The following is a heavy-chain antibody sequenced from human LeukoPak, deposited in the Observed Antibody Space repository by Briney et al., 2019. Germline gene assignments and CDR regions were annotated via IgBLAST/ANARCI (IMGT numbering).Heavy chain of an antibody. CDR2: IFHTGHT. J-gene: IGHJ3*02. V-gene: IGHV4-59*01. D-gene: IGHD6-6*01. Sequence: PSETLSLTCTVSGDSISSYYWSWIRQPPGKGLEWIGYIFHTGHTNYNPSLKSRVTISINTSTNQFSLKLSSVTAADTAVYYCARRWAARRAFDIWGQGTMVTVSS. CDR1: GDSISSYY. CDR3: ARRWAARRAFDI.